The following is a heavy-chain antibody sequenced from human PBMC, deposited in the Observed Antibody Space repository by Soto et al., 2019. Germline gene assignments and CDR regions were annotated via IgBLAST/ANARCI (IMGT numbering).Heavy chain of an antibody. V-gene: IGHV3-74*01. Sequence: EVQLVESGGGLGQPGGSLRLSCVASGFIFSDYWMHWVRQAPGKGLAWVSRINTDGSRTSYADSVKGRFTISRDNAKNTVYLQMNSLRAEDRAVYFCARVKSGRYDWFDPWGQGTLVTVSS. CDR3: ARVKSGRYDWFDP. D-gene: IGHD3-10*01. J-gene: IGHJ5*02. CDR2: INTDGSRT. CDR1: GFIFSDYW.